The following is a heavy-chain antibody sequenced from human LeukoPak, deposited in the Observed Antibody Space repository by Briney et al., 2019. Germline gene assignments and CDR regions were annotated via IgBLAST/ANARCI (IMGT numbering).Heavy chain of an antibody. Sequence: SETLSLTCAVSGYSITSSNWWGWIRQPPGKGLEWIGYIYDSGSTYYKQSRKSRVTMSVDTSKNQFSLKLCSVTAVDTAVYYCAGNLKEYYFDYWGQGTLVTVSS. CDR1: GYSITSSNW. CDR3: AGNLKEYYFDY. D-gene: IGHD3-10*01. V-gene: IGHV4-28*01. CDR2: IYDSGST. J-gene: IGHJ4*02.